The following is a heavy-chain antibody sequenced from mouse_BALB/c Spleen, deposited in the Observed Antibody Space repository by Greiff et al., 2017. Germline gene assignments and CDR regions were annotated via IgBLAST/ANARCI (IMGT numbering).Heavy chain of an antibody. J-gene: IGHJ1*01. CDR3: ARLGYYGSSYWYFDV. Sequence: EVKLQESGGGLVKPGGSLKLSCAASGFTFSSYAMSWVRQTPEKRLEWVATISSGGSYTYYPDSVKGRFTISRDNAKNTLYLQMSSLRSEDTAMYYCARLGYYGSSYWYFDVWGAGTTVTVSS. CDR1: GFTFSSYA. D-gene: IGHD1-1*01. V-gene: IGHV5-9-3*01. CDR2: ISSGGSYT.